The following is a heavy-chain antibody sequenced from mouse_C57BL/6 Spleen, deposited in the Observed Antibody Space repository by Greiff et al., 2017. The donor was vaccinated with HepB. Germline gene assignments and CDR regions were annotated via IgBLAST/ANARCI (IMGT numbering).Heavy chain of an antibody. V-gene: IGHV14-4*01. CDR1: GFNIKDDY. Sequence: EVQLQQSGAELVRPGASVKLSCTASGFNIKDDYMHWVKQRPEQGLEWIGWIDPENGDTEYASKFQGKATITADTSSNTAYLQLSSLTSEDTAVYYCTTSSYWYFDVWGTGTTVTVSS. J-gene: IGHJ1*03. CDR3: TTSSYWYFDV. CDR2: IDPENGDT.